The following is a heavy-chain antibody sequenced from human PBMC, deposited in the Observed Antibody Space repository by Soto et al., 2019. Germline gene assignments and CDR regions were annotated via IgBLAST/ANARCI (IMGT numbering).Heavy chain of an antibody. V-gene: IGHV3-21*01. D-gene: IGHD1-26*01. CDR2: ISSSSVYI. Sequence: VQLVESGGGVVQPGRSLRLSCAASGFTFRTYNMNWVRQAPGRGLEWVSSISSSSVYINYADSVKGRFTISRDNAKNSLYLEMNSLRAEDTAVYYCARDGTAGMDVWGQGTTVTVSS. CDR1: GFTFRTYN. J-gene: IGHJ6*02. CDR3: ARDGTAGMDV.